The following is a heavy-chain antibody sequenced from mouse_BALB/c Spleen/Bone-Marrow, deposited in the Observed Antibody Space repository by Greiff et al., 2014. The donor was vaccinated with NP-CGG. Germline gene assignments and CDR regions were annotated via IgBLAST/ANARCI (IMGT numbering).Heavy chain of an antibody. CDR1: GFNIKDTY. CDR2: IDPANGNT. V-gene: IGHV14-3*02. CDR3: ACYYYGSSLFAY. Sequence: VQRVESGAELVKPGASVKLSCTASGFNIKDTYMHWVKQRPEQGLEWIGRIDPANGNTKYDPKFQGKATITADTSSNTAYLQLSSLTSEDTAVYYCACYYYGSSLFAYWGQGTLVTVPA. J-gene: IGHJ3*01. D-gene: IGHD1-1*01.